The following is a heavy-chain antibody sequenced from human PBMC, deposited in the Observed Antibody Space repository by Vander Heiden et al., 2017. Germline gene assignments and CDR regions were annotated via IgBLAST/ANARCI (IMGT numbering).Heavy chain of an antibody. V-gene: IGHV1-8*01. Sequence: QVQLVQSGAEVKKPGASVKVSCRVSGYTFTRYDINWVRQATGQGLEWMGRVNPISGGTDYAQQFKGRVTMTRNTSINTVYMELSSLRSEDTAVYFCAKDLHCSSPSCSTLENDYGIDIWGQGTTVTVSS. CDR3: AKDLHCSSPSCSTLENDYGIDI. CDR1: GYTFTRYD. J-gene: IGHJ6*02. D-gene: IGHD2-2*02. CDR2: VNPISGGT.